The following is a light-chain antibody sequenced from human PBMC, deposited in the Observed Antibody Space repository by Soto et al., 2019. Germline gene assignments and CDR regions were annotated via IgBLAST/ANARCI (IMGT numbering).Light chain of an antibody. CDR1: QSVLYSSNNKNY. V-gene: IGKV4-1*01. J-gene: IGKJ3*01. Sequence: DIVMTQSTDSLAVSLGDRATINCKSSQSVLYSSNNKNYLAWYQQKPGQPPKLLIYWASTRESGVPDRFSGSGSGTDFTLTISNLQAEDVAFYYCQQYYSTPFTFGPGTKVDIK. CDR3: QQYYSTPFT. CDR2: WAS.